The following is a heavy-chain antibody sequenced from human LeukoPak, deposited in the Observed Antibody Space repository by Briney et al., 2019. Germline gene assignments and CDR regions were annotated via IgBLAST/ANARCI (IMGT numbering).Heavy chain of an antibody. CDR3: ARGRSYFDY. CDR2: IYYSGSS. CDR1: GGSISSYY. J-gene: IGHJ4*02. Sequence: SETLSLTCTVSGGSISSYYWSWFRQPPGKGLEWIGYIYYSGSSNCNPSLKSRVTISVDTSKNQFSLKLSSVTAADTAVYYCARGRSYFDYWGQGTLVTVSS. V-gene: IGHV4-59*01.